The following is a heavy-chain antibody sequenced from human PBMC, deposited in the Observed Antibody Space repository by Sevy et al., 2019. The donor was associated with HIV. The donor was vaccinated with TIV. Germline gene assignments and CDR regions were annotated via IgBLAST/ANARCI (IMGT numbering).Heavy chain of an antibody. CDR3: ATTREYYEDSSGYLDF. D-gene: IGHD3-22*01. V-gene: IGHV1-24*01. Sequence: ASVKVSCKVSGKTLSELSMHWVRQAPGKGLEWMGRFDHEDGETIYAQKFQGRVTLTEDTSTETAYMELRSLKAEDTAVYYCATTREYYEDSSGYLDFWGQGTLVTVSS. CDR2: FDHEDGET. J-gene: IGHJ4*02. CDR1: GKTLSELS.